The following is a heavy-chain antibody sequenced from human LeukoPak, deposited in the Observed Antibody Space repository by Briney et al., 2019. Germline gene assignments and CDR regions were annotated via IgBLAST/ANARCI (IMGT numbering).Heavy chain of an antibody. V-gene: IGHV1-2*02. Sequence: GASMKLSCKSSGFTFTDHYIHWVRQGPGQGLEWMGYIGPHSTFTSSPQEFQGRVTMTRDASMSTAYMELTRLTSDDPAVYYCVREGEGPLSKDFDYWGQGTLVTVSS. CDR2: IGPHSTFT. J-gene: IGHJ4*02. D-gene: IGHD2/OR15-2a*01. CDR1: GFTFTDHY. CDR3: VREGEGPLSKDFDY.